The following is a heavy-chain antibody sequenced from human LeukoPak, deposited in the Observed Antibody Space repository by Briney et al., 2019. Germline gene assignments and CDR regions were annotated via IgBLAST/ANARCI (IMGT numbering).Heavy chain of an antibody. V-gene: IGHV4-30-4*08. Sequence: SQTLSLTCTVSGGSISSGDYYWSWIRQPPGKGLEWIGEINHSGSANYNPSLQSRVTISVDTSKNQFSLKLSSVTAADTAVYYCARGLGGGNSVYFDLWGRGTLFIVSS. D-gene: IGHD4-23*01. CDR3: ARGLGGGNSVYFDL. CDR1: GGSISSGDYY. J-gene: IGHJ2*01. CDR2: INHSGSA.